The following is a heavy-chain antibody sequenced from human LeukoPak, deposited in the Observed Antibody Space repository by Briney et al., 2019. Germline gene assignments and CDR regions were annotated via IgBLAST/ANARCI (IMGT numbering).Heavy chain of an antibody. CDR1: GFTFSSYG. D-gene: IGHD5-24*01. CDR3: AKGRGLGRDGYNFDAFDI. CDR2: ILYDGSNK. Sequence: GGSLRLSCAASGFTFSSYGMHWVRQAPGKGLEWVAFILYDGSNKYYADSVKGRFTISRDNSKNTLYLQMNSLRAEDTAVYYCAKGRGLGRDGYNFDAFDIWGQGTMVTVSS. V-gene: IGHV3-30*02. J-gene: IGHJ3*02.